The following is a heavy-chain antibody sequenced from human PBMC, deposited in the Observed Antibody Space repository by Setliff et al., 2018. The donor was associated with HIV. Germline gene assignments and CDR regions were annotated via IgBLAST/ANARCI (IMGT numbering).Heavy chain of an antibody. D-gene: IGHD6-13*01. Sequence: PGGSLRLSCAASGLTFSSHGMHWVRQAPGKGLEWVAFIRYDGSNKYYADSVKGRFTISRDNSKNTLYLQMNRLRSEDTAVYYCAKNLFSSRWSPLDSWGQGTLVTVSS. CDR3: AKNLFSSRWSPLDS. CDR2: IRYDGSNK. CDR1: GLTFSSHG. V-gene: IGHV3-30*02. J-gene: IGHJ4*02.